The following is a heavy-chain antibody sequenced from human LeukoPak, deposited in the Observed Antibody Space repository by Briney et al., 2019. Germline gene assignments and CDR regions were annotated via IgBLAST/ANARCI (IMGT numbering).Heavy chain of an antibody. CDR1: GYTFTSYG. D-gene: IGHD6-19*01. CDR3: ARDPAGIAVAGRDAFDI. CDR2: ISAYNGNT. V-gene: IGHV1-18*01. J-gene: IGHJ3*02. Sequence: ASVKASCKASGYTFTSYGISWVRQAPGQGLEWMGWISAYNGNTNYAQKLQGRVTMTTDTSTSTAYMELRSLRSDDTAVYYCARDPAGIAVAGRDAFDIWGQGTMVTVSS.